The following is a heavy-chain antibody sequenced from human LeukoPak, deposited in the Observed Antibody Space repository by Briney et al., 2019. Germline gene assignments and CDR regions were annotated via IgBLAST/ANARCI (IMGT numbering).Heavy chain of an antibody. V-gene: IGHV1-8*01. CDR3: ARKGPANYYYYYMDV. J-gene: IGHJ6*03. Sequence: GASVKVFCKASGYTFTSYDINWVRQATGHGLEWMGWMNPNSGNTGYAQKFQGRVTMTRNTSIGTAYMELSSLRSEDTAVYYCARKGPANYYYYYMDVWGKGTSVTVSS. CDR1: GYTFTSYD. CDR2: MNPNSGNT. D-gene: IGHD2-2*01.